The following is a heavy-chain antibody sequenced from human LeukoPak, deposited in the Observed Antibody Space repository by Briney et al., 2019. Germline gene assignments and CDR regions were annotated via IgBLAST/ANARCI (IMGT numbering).Heavy chain of an antibody. V-gene: IGHV3-49*03. J-gene: IGHJ6*02. CDR1: GFTFGDYA. CDR2: IRSKAYGGTT. CDR3: AICRGGGYYYYYGMDV. D-gene: IGHD2-15*01. Sequence: GGSLRLSCTTSGFTFGDYAMSWFRQAPGKGLEWVGFIRSKAYGGTTEYAASVKGRFTISRDNAKNTLYLQMNSLRAEDTAVYYCAICRGGGYYYYYGMDVWGQGTTVTVSS.